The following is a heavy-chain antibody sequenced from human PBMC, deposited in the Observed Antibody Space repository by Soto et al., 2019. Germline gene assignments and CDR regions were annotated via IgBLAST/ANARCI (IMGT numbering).Heavy chain of an antibody. V-gene: IGHV3-74*01. CDR2: INSDGSST. CDR3: ARDRSYSLDV. CDR1: GSTFSNDW. J-gene: IGHJ6*02. Sequence: EVQLVESGGGLVQPGGSLRLSCAVSGSTFSNDWMHWVRQAPGKGLVWVSHINSDGSSTNYADSVKGRFTIARDNAKNTVYLQMNSLRAEDTAGYYCARDRSYSLDVWGQGTTVTVSS.